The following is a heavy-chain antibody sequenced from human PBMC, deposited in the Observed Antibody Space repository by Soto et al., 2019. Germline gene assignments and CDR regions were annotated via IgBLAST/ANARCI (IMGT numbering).Heavy chain of an antibody. D-gene: IGHD2-2*02. CDR3: ARYQCSSSSCYTFFFDY. J-gene: IGHJ4*02. CDR1: GYTFTSYA. Sequence: GASVKVSCKASGYTFTSYAMHWVRQAPGQRLEWMGRINAGNVNTNYAQKLQGRVTMTTDTSTSTAYMELRSLRSDDTAVYYCARYQCSSSSCYTFFFDYWGQGALVTVSS. CDR2: INAGNVNT. V-gene: IGHV1-3*01.